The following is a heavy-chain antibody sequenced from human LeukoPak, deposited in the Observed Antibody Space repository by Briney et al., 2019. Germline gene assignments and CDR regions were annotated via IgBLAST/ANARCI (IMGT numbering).Heavy chain of an antibody. CDR1: GGPIGDYY. D-gene: IGHD1-14*01. CDR3: ARSLWNHGAYFDS. CDR2: IHNKGYT. V-gene: IGHV4-59*01. Sequence: KPSETLSLTCTVSGGPIGDYYWSWLRQPPGKGLEWIAYIHNKGYTNYNPPLKSRVTISLDTSKNQVSLKLTSVTAADTAVYYCARSLWNHGAYFDSWGQGALVTVSS. J-gene: IGHJ4*02.